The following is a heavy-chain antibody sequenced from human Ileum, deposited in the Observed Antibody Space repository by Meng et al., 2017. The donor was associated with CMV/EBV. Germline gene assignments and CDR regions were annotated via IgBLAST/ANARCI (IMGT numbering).Heavy chain of an antibody. V-gene: IGHV1-2*02. CDR2: INPNTDGT. CDR1: GYTFTGFY. Sequence: ASVKVSCKASGYTFTGFYIHWVRQAPGQGLEWMGWINPNTDGTHYAQKFQGRVTMTRDTSITTAYMELSRLTSDDTAVYFCATVGSGSFNDPFDFWGQGTLVTVSS. J-gene: IGHJ3*01. D-gene: IGHD3-10*01. CDR3: ATVGSGSFNDPFDF.